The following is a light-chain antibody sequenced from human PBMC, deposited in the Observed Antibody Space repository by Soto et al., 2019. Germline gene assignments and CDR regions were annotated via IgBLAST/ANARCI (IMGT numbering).Light chain of an antibody. J-gene: IGLJ1*01. CDR2: DVS. CDR3: SSYTSSSTFV. Sequence: QSALTQPASVSGSPGQSITISCTGTSSDVGGYNSVSWYQQHPDKAPKLLIYDVSNRPSGVSNRFSGSKSGNTASLTISGLQAEDEAEYYCSSYTSSSTFVFGTGTQLTVL. V-gene: IGLV2-14*01. CDR1: SSDVGGYNS.